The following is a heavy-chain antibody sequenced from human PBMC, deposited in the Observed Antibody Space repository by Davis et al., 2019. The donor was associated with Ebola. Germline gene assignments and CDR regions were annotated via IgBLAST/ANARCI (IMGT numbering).Heavy chain of an antibody. D-gene: IGHD6-19*01. V-gene: IGHV4-34*01. J-gene: IGHJ4*02. CDR1: GGSFSGYY. Sequence: MPGGSLRLSCAVYGGSFSGYYWSWIRQPPGKGLEWIGEINHSGSTNYNPSLKSRVTISVDTSKNQFSLKLSSVTAADTAVYYCARAYSSGWYYFDYWGQGTLVTVSS. CDR3: ARAYSSGWYYFDY. CDR2: INHSGST.